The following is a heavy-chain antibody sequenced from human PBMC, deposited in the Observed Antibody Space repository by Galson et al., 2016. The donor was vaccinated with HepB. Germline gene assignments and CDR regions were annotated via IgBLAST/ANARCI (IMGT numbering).Heavy chain of an antibody. CDR2: ISRSGDST. V-gene: IGHV3-23*01. Sequence: SLRLSCAASGFTFRDYGMTLVRQAPGKGLEVVSSISRSGDSTDYADSVKGRSTISRDNSKNTLSLQMNSLTADDTAIYYCVQGSTAPAVWGKGTTVTVSS. D-gene: IGHD2-2*01. CDR3: VQGSTAPAV. CDR1: GFTFRDYG. J-gene: IGHJ6*04.